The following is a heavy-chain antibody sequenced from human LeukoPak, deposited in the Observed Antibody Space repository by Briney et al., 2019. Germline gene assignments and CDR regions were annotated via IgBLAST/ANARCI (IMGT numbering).Heavy chain of an antibody. CDR1: GFIFDDYV. CDR2: ISWNSGSI. D-gene: IGHD2-2*01. Sequence: GGSLRLSCAASGFIFDDYVMHWVRQAPGKGLEGVSGISWNSGSIGYADSVKGRFTISRDNAKNSLSLQMNSLRPEDTALYYCAKDRGSTSYYSGVDVWGQGTTVTVSS. CDR3: AKDRGSTSYYSGVDV. J-gene: IGHJ6*02. V-gene: IGHV3-9*01.